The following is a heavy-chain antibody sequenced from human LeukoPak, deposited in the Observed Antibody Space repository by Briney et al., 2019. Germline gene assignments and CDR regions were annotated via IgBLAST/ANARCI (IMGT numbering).Heavy chain of an antibody. Sequence: EASVKVSCKTSGYSFIDYYMHWVRQAPGQGLEWMGWIDPHSGGTNYAQKFQGRVSMTRDTSIYTAYMELSRLRPDDTAVYYCAREYYDTSGRKYGFDIWGQGTMVTVSS. D-gene: IGHD3-22*01. CDR2: IDPHSGGT. CDR3: AREYYDTSGRKYGFDI. CDR1: GYSFIDYY. V-gene: IGHV1-2*02. J-gene: IGHJ3*02.